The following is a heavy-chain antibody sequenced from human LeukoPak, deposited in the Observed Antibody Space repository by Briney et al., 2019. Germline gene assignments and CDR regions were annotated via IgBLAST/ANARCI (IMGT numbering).Heavy chain of an antibody. J-gene: IGHJ3*02. D-gene: IGHD1-26*01. Sequence: GGSLRLSRAASGFTFSSYAMSWVRQAPGKGLEWVSAISGSGGSTYYADSVKGRFTISKDNSKNTLYLQMNSLRAEDTAVYYCVKGGTYDSFDIWGQGTMVTVSS. CDR2: ISGSGGST. CDR1: GFTFSSYA. V-gene: IGHV3-23*01. CDR3: VKGGTYDSFDI.